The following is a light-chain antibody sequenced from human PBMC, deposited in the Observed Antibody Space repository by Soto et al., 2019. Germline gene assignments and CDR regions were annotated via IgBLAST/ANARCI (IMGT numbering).Light chain of an antibody. V-gene: IGLV2-14*01. CDR3: SSYTGSSTSYV. Sequence: QSVLTQPASVSGSPGQSITISCTGTSSDVGGYNYVSWYQHHPGKAPKVMIYEVSNRPSGVSNRFSGSKSGNTASLTISGLQAEDEADYYCSSYTGSSTSYVFGRGTKVTVL. J-gene: IGLJ1*01. CDR1: SSDVGGYNY. CDR2: EVS.